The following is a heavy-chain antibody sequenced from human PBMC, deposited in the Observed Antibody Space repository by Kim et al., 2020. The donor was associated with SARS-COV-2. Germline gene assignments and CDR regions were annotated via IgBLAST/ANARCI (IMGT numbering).Heavy chain of an antibody. Sequence: SETLSLTCAVYGGSFSGYYWSWIRQPPGKGLEWIGEINHSGSTNYNPSLKSRVTISVDTSKNQFSLKLSSVTAADTAVYYCARDGLVVTAIQRGKYFDYWGQGTLVTVSS. D-gene: IGHD2-21*02. CDR1: GGSFSGYY. CDR3: ARDGLVVTAIQRGKYFDY. CDR2: INHSGST. V-gene: IGHV4-34*01. J-gene: IGHJ4*02.